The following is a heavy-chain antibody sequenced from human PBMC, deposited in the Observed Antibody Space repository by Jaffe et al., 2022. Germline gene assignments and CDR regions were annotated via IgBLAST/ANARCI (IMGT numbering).Heavy chain of an antibody. CDR2: ISGGFPNT. CDR3: AKGSAVARPYFFDY. CDR1: GFTFSSYV. Sequence: EVQLLESGGGLVQPGGSLRLSCAASGFTFSSYVMNWVRQAPGKGLEWVSGISGGFPNTYYADSVKGRFTMSREISKNTLYLQMDSLRAEDTAIYYCAKGSAVARPYFFDYWGPGTLVTVSS. V-gene: IGHV3-23*01. J-gene: IGHJ4*02. D-gene: IGHD6-19*01.